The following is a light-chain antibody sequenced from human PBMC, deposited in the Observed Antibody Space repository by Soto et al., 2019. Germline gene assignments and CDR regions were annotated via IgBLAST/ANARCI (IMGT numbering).Light chain of an antibody. J-gene: IGKJ2*02. CDR2: DAS. Sequence: EIVLTQSPATLSLSPGERATLSCRASQSVSSYLAWYQQKPGQAPRLLIYDASNRATGIPARFSGSGSGTDFTLTISSLEPEDFAVYYCQQRSEGPRGTFGQGTKLEIK. V-gene: IGKV3-11*01. CDR3: QQRSEGPRGT. CDR1: QSVSSY.